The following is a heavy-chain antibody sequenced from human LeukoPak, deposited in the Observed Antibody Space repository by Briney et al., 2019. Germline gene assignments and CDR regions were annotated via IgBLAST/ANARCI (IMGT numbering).Heavy chain of an antibody. CDR2: INSDGSST. CDR3: ASQYYYDSSGWLN. V-gene: IGHV3-74*01. CDR1: GFTFSSYW. Sequence: GGSLRLSCAASGFTFSSYWMHWVRQAPGKGLVWVSRINSDGSSTSYADSVKGRFTISRDNAKNTLYLQMNSLRAEDTAVYYCASQYYYDSSGWLNWGQGTLATVSS. D-gene: IGHD3-22*01. J-gene: IGHJ4*02.